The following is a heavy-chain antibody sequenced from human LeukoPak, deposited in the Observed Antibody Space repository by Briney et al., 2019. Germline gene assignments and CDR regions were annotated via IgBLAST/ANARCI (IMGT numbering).Heavy chain of an antibody. J-gene: IGHJ4*02. CDR3: ASNWGGDEYYFDY. D-gene: IGHD7-27*01. CDR2: INHSGST. CDR1: GGSFSGYY. Sequence: SETLSLTCAVYGGSFSGYYWSWIRQPPGKGLEWIGEINHSGSTNYNPSLKSRVTISVDTSKNRFSLKLSSVTAADTAVYYCASNWGGDEYYFDYWGQGSLVTVSS. V-gene: IGHV4-34*01.